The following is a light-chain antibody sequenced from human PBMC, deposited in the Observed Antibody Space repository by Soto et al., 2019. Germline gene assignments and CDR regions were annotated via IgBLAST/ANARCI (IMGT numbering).Light chain of an antibody. CDR2: AAS. Sequence: EIVLTQSPDTRSLSPGERATLSCGASQRISSDYLAWYQQKPGQVPRLLMSAASTRATGIPDRFTGSGSETDFTLTISRLEPEDFAVYYCQQSSRSPVTFGQGTRLEIK. V-gene: IGKV3-20*01. J-gene: IGKJ5*01. CDR1: QRISSDY. CDR3: QQSSRSPVT.